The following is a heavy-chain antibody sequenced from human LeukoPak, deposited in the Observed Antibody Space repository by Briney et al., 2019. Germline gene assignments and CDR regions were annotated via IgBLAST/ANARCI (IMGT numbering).Heavy chain of an antibody. J-gene: IGHJ6*03. Sequence: GGSLRLSCEASGFTFSHYGIHWVRQTPGKGLEWVAVISSDGVEKHYADSVKGRFTISRDNSKSTLYLQMNSLRAEDTALYYCAREGHYDILTGYSPVEYYFYYMDVWGKGTTVTVSS. V-gene: IGHV3-30*04. CDR1: GFTFSHYG. D-gene: IGHD3-9*01. CDR2: ISSDGVEK. CDR3: AREGHYDILTGYSPVEYYFYYMDV.